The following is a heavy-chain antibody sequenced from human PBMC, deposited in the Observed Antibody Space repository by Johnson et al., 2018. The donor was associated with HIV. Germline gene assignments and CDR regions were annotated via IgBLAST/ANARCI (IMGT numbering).Heavy chain of an antibody. Sequence: VQLVESGGGVVQPGRSLRLSCAASGFTFSDYYMSWIRQAPGKGLEWVSYISSSGSTIYYADSVKGRFTISRDNAKNSLYLQMNRLRAEDTAVYYCASPKTPTRVVRGAFDIWGQGTMVTVSS. J-gene: IGHJ3*02. V-gene: IGHV3-11*04. D-gene: IGHD3-10*01. CDR1: GFTFSDYY. CDR3: ASPKTPTRVVRGAFDI. CDR2: ISSSGSTI.